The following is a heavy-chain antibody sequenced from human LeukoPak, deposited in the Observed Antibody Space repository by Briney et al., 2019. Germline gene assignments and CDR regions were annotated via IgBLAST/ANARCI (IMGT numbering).Heavy chain of an antibody. V-gene: IGHV3-20*01. CDR2: INWNGGST. J-gene: IGHJ6*03. CDR3: ARAGTYYDFWSGYSDYYYYMDV. D-gene: IGHD3-3*01. Sequence: GGSLRLSCAASGFTFDDYGMSWVRQAPGKGLEWVSGINWNGGSTGYADSVKGRFTISRDNAKSSLYLQMNSLRAEDTALYHCARAGTYYDFWSGYSDYYYYMDVWGKGTTVTVSS. CDR1: GFTFDDYG.